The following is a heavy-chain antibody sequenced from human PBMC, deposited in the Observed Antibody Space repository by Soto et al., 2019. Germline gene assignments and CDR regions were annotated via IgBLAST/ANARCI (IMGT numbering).Heavy chain of an antibody. J-gene: IGHJ4*02. CDR2: IKSKTDGGTT. Sequence: GGSLRLSCAASGFTFSNAWMNWVRQAPGKGLEWVGRIKSKTDGGTTDYAAPVKGRFTISRDDSKNTLYLQMNSLKTEDTAVYYCTTYIGYSYGPFDYWGQGTLVTVSS. D-gene: IGHD5-18*01. V-gene: IGHV3-15*07. CDR3: TTYIGYSYGPFDY. CDR1: GFTFSNAW.